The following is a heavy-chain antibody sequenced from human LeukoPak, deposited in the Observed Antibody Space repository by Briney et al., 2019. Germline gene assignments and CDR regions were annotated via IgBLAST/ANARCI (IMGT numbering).Heavy chain of an antibody. J-gene: IGHJ4*02. CDR1: GGSISSGGYY. CDR3: ARESRGEYSYGLYDY. CDR2: ISYSGST. D-gene: IGHD5-18*01. V-gene: IGHV4-31*03. Sequence: SQTLSLTCTVSGGSISSGGYYWSWIRQHPGQGLEWIGYISYSGSTYYNPSLKSRVTISVDTSKNQFSLKLSSGTAADTAVYYCARESRGEYSYGLYDYWGQGTLVTVSS.